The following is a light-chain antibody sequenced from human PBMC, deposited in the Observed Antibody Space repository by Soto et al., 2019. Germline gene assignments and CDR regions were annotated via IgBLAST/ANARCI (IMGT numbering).Light chain of an antibody. Sequence: EILLTQSPGTLSLSPGERATLSCRASQSVRNSYLAWYQQKPGQAPRLLIYGASGRATGIPDRFSGSGSGIDFTLTISRLEPEDVAVYYCQQYGSSPYTFGQGTKLEI. CDR3: QQYGSSPYT. CDR1: QSVRNSY. CDR2: GAS. J-gene: IGKJ2*01. V-gene: IGKV3-20*01.